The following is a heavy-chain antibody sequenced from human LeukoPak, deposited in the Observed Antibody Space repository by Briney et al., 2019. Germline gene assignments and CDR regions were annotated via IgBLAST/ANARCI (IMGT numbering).Heavy chain of an antibody. J-gene: IGHJ3*02. CDR2: ISAYNGNT. D-gene: IGHD1-26*01. CDR3: AREENYSGSYGHDAFDI. Sequence: ASVKVSCKASGYTFTSYGISWARQAPGQGLEWMGWISAYNGNTNYAQKLQGRVTMTTDTSTSTAYMELRSLRSDDTAVYYCAREENYSGSYGHDAFDIWGQGTMVTVSS. CDR1: GYTFTSYG. V-gene: IGHV1-18*01.